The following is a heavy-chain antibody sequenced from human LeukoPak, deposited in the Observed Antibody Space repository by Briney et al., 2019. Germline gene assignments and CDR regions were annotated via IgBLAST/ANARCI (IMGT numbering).Heavy chain of an antibody. CDR3: SRASSYTGHLGW. CDR1: GCSISSYD. CDR2: IYSSGST. V-gene: IGHV4-4*07. D-gene: IGHD5-12*01. Sequence: AETLSLTCTAFGCSISSYDWSWIRQPAGKGLEWIGRIYSSGSTNYNASLNSRVTISLDTSKSQFSLNMRSVTAADTAVYYCSRASSYTGHLGWWGQGTLVRVSS. J-gene: IGHJ4*02.